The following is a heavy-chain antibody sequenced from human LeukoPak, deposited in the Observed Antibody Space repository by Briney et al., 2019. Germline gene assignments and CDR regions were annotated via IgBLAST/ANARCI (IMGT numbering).Heavy chain of an antibody. D-gene: IGHD6-19*01. Sequence: ASVTVSFKSSVYTFTFYYMHWVRQAPGQGLEGMGWINPNSGGTNYAQKFQGRVTMTRDTSISTAYMELNRLRSDDTAVYYCARGAVPYYYYYMDVWGKGTTVTVSS. CDR1: VYTFTFYY. CDR2: INPNSGGT. J-gene: IGHJ6*03. V-gene: IGHV1-2*02. CDR3: ARGAVPYYYYYMDV.